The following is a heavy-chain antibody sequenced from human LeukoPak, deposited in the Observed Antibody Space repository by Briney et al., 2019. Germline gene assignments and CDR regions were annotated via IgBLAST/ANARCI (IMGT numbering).Heavy chain of an antibody. Sequence: GALKTSWGALGIHFYNQGLDLVRQAPGEGVGSGSVISGSAARTSYADSVKGRFTISRDNTRNTLYLQMNNLRAEDTAVYYCAKEGRNWGRDCFDYWGQGTLVTVSS. V-gene: IGHV3-23*01. CDR1: IHFYNQG. J-gene: IGHJ4*02. CDR3: AKEGRNWGRDCFDY. CDR2: ISGSAART. D-gene: IGHD7-27*01.